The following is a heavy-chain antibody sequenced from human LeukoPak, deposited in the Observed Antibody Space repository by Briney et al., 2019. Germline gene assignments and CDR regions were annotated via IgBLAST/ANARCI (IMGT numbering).Heavy chain of an antibody. V-gene: IGHV3-15*01. CDR2: IKSKSDGGTT. Sequence: PGGSLRLSCAASGFTFSNAWMSWVRQAPGKGLEWVGRIKSKSDGGTTDYAAPVKGRFTISRDDSKNTLYLQMNSLKTEDTAVYYCTTLGPGYCSGVSCSAFDYWGQGTLVTVSS. CDR1: GFTFSNAW. CDR3: TTLGPGYCSGVSCSAFDY. J-gene: IGHJ4*02. D-gene: IGHD2-15*01.